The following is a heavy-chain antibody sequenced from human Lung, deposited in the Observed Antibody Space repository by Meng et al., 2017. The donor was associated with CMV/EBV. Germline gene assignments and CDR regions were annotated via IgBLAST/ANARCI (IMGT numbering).Heavy chain of an antibody. V-gene: IGHV3-23*01. CDR3: AKGISNYVHPNGFDP. CDR1: GFTFSSYA. D-gene: IGHD4-11*01. J-gene: IGHJ5*02. CDR2: ISGSGGST. Sequence: SCAASGFTFSSYAMSWVRQAPGKGLEWVSAISGSGGSTYYADSVKGRFTISRDNSKNTLYLQMNSLRAEDTAVYYCAKGISNYVHPNGFDPWGQGXLVTVSS.